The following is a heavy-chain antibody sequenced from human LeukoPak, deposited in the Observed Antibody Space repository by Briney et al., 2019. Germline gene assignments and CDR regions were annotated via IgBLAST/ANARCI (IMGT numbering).Heavy chain of an antibody. V-gene: IGHV1-2*02. J-gene: IGHJ5*02. CDR2: INPNSGGT. CDR3: AREAYDVLTSDWFDP. Sequence: ASVKVSCKTSGYTFTGYYMHWVRQAPGQGLEWMGWINPNSGGTNYAQKFQGRVTMTRDTSISTAYMELSRLRSDDTAMYYCAREAYDVLTSDWFDPWGQGTLVTVSS. D-gene: IGHD3-9*01. CDR1: GYTFTGYY.